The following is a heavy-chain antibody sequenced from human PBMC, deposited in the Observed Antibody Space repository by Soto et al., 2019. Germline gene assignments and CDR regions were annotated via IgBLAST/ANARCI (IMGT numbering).Heavy chain of an antibody. CDR1: GFTFSSCA. V-gene: IGHV3-23*01. J-gene: IGHJ4*02. CDR2: ISGSGAST. Sequence: PGGSLRLSCAGSGFTFSSCAVSWVRRASGKGLEWVSVISGSGASTFYADSVKGRFTISRDNFKNTLYLQMNSLTAEDTAVYYCAKGTVGSTLQPYYFDYWGQGTLVTVSS. D-gene: IGHD6-13*01. CDR3: AKGTVGSTLQPYYFDY.